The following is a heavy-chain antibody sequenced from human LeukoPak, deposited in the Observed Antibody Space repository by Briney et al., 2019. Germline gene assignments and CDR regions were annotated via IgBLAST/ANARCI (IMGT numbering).Heavy chain of an antibody. Sequence: GASVKVSCKASGYTFTGYYMHSVRQAPGQGLEWMGWINPNSGGTNYAQKFQGRVTMTRDTSISTAYMELSRLRSDDTAVYYCARVRVYYDSSGYYDFFGYWGQGTLVTVSS. CDR1: GYTFTGYY. CDR2: INPNSGGT. CDR3: ARVRVYYDSSGYYDFFGY. J-gene: IGHJ4*02. D-gene: IGHD3-22*01. V-gene: IGHV1-2*02.